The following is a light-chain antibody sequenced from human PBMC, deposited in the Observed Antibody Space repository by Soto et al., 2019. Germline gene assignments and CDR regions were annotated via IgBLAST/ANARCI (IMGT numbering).Light chain of an antibody. CDR1: SSNIGSNT. V-gene: IGLV1-44*01. CDR3: AAWDGSLNVVL. J-gene: IGLJ2*01. Sequence: QSALTQPPSASGTPGQGVTISCSGSSSNIGSNTVNWYQQLPGSAPKLLIYSTNQRPSGVPDRFSGSKSGTSASLAISGLQSEDEADYYCAAWDGSLNVVLFGGGTKVTVL. CDR2: STN.